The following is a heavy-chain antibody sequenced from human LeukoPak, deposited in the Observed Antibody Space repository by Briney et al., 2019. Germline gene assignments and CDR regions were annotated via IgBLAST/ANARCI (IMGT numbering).Heavy chain of an antibody. Sequence: PGGSLRLSCAASGFTFSSYAMSWVRQAPGKGLEWVSAISGSGGSTYYADSVKGRFTISRDNSKNTLYLQMNSLRAEDTAVYYCAKVYYYDSSGYYLSYFDYWGQGTLVTVSS. D-gene: IGHD3-22*01. J-gene: IGHJ4*02. CDR3: AKVYYYDSSGYYLSYFDY. CDR2: ISGSGGST. V-gene: IGHV3-23*01. CDR1: GFTFSSYA.